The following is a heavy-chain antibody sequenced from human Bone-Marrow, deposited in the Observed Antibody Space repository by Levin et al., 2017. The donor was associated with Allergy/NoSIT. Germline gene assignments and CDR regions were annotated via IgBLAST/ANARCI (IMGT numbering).Heavy chain of an antibody. J-gene: IGHJ4*02. CDR2: IYYSGST. V-gene: IGHV4-31*03. CDR3: ARASGWYPDY. D-gene: IGHD6-19*01. CDR1: GGSLSSGGYH. Sequence: PSETLSLTCSVSGGSLSSGGYHWSWIRHLPGKGLEWMGYIYYSGSTYYNPSLKSRLSISLDMSGNQFSLNLTSLTAADTAVDYCARASGWYPDYWGQGTLVTVSS.